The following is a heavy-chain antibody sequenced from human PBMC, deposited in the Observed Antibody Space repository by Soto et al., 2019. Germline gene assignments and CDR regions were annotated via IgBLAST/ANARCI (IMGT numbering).Heavy chain of an antibody. CDR2: ISSSSSYI. CDR1: GFTFSSYS. Sequence: GGSLRLSCAASGFTFSSYSMNWVRQAPGKGLEWVSSISSSSSYIYYADSVKGRFTISRDNAKNSLYLQMNSLRAEDTAVYYCARDIPYCYYMDVWGKGTTVTVSS. V-gene: IGHV3-21*01. J-gene: IGHJ6*03. CDR3: ARDIPYCYYMDV.